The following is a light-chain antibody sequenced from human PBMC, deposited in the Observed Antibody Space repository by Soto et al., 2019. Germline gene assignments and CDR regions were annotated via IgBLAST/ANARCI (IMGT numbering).Light chain of an antibody. J-gene: IGKJ1*01. V-gene: IGKV3-15*01. CDR3: KKYNNWLRP. CDR2: GAS. Sequence: EIVMTQSPATLSVSPGERATLSCRASQSVSSNLAWYQQKPGQAPRLLIYGASTRATGIPARFSGSGSGTEFTLTISSLQSEVFVIYSGKKYNNWLRPFGQGTKL. CDR1: QSVSSN.